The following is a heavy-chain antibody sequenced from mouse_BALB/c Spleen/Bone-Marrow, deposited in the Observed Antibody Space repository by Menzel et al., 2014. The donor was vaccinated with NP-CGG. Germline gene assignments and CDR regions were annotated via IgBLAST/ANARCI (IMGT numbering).Heavy chain of an antibody. CDR1: GYVFSTYW. CDR3: ARGGSTVDY. CDR2: IYPGDGDT. V-gene: IGHV1-80*01. J-gene: IGHJ2*01. Sequence: LQESGAEPVRPGSSVKISCESSGYVFSTYWINWVKQRPGQGLEWIGQIYPGDGDTDFNGQFKDKAKLTADKSSNTAYMQLSSLTSEDSAVYFCARGGSTVDYWGQGTPLTISS.